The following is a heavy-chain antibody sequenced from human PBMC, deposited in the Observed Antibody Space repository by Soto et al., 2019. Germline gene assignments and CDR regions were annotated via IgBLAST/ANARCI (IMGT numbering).Heavy chain of an antibody. CDR1: GFTFNIYA. J-gene: IGHJ4*02. V-gene: IGHV3-23*01. CDR3: AKSGNFGELSYFDY. Sequence: EMQLLESGGGLVQPGGSLRLSCAASGFTFNIYAMSWVRQAPGKGLEWVSTISATGGSTYYADSVKGRVTISRDNSKNTLYMEMNTLRAEDTAIYYCAKSGNFGELSYFDYLGQGTLVTVSS. D-gene: IGHD3-16*02. CDR2: ISATGGST.